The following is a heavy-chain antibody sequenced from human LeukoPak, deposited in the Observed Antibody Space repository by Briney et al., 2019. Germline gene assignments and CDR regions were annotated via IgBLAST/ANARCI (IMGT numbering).Heavy chain of an antibody. D-gene: IGHD2-2*01. CDR3: AKVMTGYCSSRTCYAGVLDY. Sequence: PGGSLRLSCAASGFSFNNYAMSWVRQAPGKGLEWVSAINSGGDATKYADSVKGRFTISRDNSKNTLYLQMNSLRAEDTAVYYCAKVMTGYCSSRTCYAGVLDYWGQGTLVTVSS. CDR1: GFSFNNYA. V-gene: IGHV3-23*01. J-gene: IGHJ4*02. CDR2: INSGGDAT.